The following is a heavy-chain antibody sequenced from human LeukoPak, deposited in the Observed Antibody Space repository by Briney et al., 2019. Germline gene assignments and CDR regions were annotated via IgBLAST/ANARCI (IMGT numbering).Heavy chain of an antibody. J-gene: IGHJ4*02. Sequence: SQTLSLTCAVSGDSFSSNSADWNWLRQSPSRGLEWLGRTYYRSKWYNDYAVSVKSRITINPDTSKNQFSLQLNSVTPEDTAVYYCARGEELGGVIDILDYWGQGTLVTVSS. CDR1: GDSFSSNSAD. V-gene: IGHV6-1*01. D-gene: IGHD3-16*02. CDR2: TYYRSKWYN. CDR3: ARGEELGGVIDILDY.